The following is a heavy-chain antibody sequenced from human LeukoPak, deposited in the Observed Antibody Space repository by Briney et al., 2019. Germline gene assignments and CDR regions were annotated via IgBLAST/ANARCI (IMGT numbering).Heavy chain of an antibody. CDR2: IIPILGIA. CDR1: GGTFSSYA. CDR3: ARGPLYSSSSPWFDP. V-gene: IGHV1-69*04. Sequence: ASVKVSCKASGGTFSSYAISWVRQAPGQGLEWMGRIIPILGIANYAQKFQGRVTITADKSTSTAYMELSSLRSEDTAVYYCARGPLYSSSSPWFDPWGQGTLVTVSS. J-gene: IGHJ5*02. D-gene: IGHD6-6*01.